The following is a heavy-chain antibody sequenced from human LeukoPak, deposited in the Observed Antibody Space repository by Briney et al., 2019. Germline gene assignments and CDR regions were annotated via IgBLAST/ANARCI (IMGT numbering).Heavy chain of an antibody. CDR3: ARAGWIITSGIDY. J-gene: IGHJ4*02. V-gene: IGHV4-38-2*01. D-gene: IGHD3-10*01. Sequence: SETLSLTCGVSGYSLRRGYYWAWVRQPPGKGLEWIGTIYHTGSTYYTPSLGSRVTISVDTSKNEFSLNLNSLTAADTAVYYCARAGWIITSGIDYWGQGALVTVSS. CDR1: GYSLRRGYY. CDR2: IYHTGST.